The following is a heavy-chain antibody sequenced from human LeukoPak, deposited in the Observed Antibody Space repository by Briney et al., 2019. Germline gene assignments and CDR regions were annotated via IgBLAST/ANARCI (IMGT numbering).Heavy chain of an antibody. V-gene: IGHV1-46*01. CDR1: GYTFTGYY. Sequence: ASVKVSCKASGYTFTGYYMHWVRQAPGEGLKWMGIINPSGGSTSYAQKFQGRVTMTRDMSTSTVYMELSSLRSEDTAVYYCARVAAEVVGVPGAIGFGWLRRDYYYMDVWGKGTTVTVSS. CDR2: INPSGGST. J-gene: IGHJ6*03. D-gene: IGHD2-2*02. CDR3: ARVAAEVVGVPGAIGFGWLRRDYYYMDV.